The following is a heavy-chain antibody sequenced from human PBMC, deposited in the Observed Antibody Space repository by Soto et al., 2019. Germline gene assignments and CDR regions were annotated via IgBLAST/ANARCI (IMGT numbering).Heavy chain of an antibody. Sequence: GGSLRLSCAASGFTFSSYAMNWVRQAPGKGLEWVSALSSGGGSAYYADSVKGRFTIFRDNSNNTLYPLMNSLRAEDTAVYYCARRVTSNYFDYWGQGTLVTVSS. J-gene: IGHJ4*02. CDR1: GFTFSSYA. D-gene: IGHD2-21*02. CDR3: ARRVTSNYFDY. CDR2: LSSGGGSA. V-gene: IGHV3-23*01.